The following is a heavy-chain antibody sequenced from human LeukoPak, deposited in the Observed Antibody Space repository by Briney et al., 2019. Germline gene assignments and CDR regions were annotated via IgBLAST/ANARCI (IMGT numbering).Heavy chain of an antibody. CDR2: IYYSGST. CDR3: ARLVAPRIAVAGFDY. V-gene: IGHV4-39*07. D-gene: IGHD6-19*01. J-gene: IGHJ4*02. CDR1: GGSISSSSYY. Sequence: SETLSLTCTVSGGSISSSSYYWGWIRQPPGKGLEWIGSIYYSGSTYYNPSLKSRVTISVDTSKNQFSLKLSSVTAADTAVYYCARLVAPRIAVAGFDYWGQGTLVTVSS.